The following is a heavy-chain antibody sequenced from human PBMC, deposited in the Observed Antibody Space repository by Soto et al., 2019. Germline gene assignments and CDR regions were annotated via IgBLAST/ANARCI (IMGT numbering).Heavy chain of an antibody. CDR1: GGSFSGYY. V-gene: IGHV4-34*01. Sequence: SETLSLTCAVYGGSFSGYYWSWIRQPPGKGLEWIGEINHSGSTNYNPSLKSRVTISVDTSKNQFSLKLSSVTAADTAVYYCARGGGVNWFGPWGQGALVTVSS. CDR3: ARGGGVNWFGP. D-gene: IGHD3-16*01. CDR2: INHSGST. J-gene: IGHJ5*02.